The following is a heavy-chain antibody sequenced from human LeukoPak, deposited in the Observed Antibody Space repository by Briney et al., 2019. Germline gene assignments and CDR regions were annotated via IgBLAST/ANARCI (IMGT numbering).Heavy chain of an antibody. CDR2: INPNSGGT. J-gene: IGHJ4*02. V-gene: IGHV1-2*02. CDR3: ARDPLCGGDCYRYYFDY. CDR1: GYTFTGYY. D-gene: IGHD2-21*02. Sequence: GASVKVPCKASGYTFTGYYMHWVRRAPGQGLEWMGWINPNSGGTNYAQKFQGRVTMTRDTSISTAYMELSRLRSDDTAVYYCARDPLCGGDCYRYYFDYWGQGTLVTVSS.